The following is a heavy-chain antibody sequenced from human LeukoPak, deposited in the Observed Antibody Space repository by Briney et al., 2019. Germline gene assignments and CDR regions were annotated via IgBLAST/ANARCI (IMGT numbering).Heavy chain of an antibody. CDR3: ASGRGSYLGAPFDY. J-gene: IGHJ4*02. V-gene: IGHV1-18*01. D-gene: IGHD1-26*01. CDR1: GYTFTSYG. CDR2: ISAYNGNT. Sequence: PVASVKVSCKASGYTFTSYGISWVRQAPGQGLEWMGWISAYNGNTNYAQKLQGRVTMTTDTSTSTAYMELRSLRSDDTAVYYCASGRGSYLGAPFDYWGQGTLVTVSS.